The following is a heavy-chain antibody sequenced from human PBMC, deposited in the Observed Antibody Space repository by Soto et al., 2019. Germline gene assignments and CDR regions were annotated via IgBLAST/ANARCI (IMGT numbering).Heavy chain of an antibody. CDR1: GFTFSSYA. J-gene: IGHJ4*02. D-gene: IGHD6-13*01. CDR2: ISYDGSNK. CDR3: ARAAGYSSSSASLDY. Sequence: QVQLVESGGGVVQPGRSLRLSCAASGFTFSSYAMHWVRQAPGKGLEWVAVISYDGSNKYYADSVKGRFTISRDNSKNTLYVQMNYLRAEDTAVYYCARAAGYSSSSASLDYWGQGTLVTVSS. V-gene: IGHV3-30-3*01.